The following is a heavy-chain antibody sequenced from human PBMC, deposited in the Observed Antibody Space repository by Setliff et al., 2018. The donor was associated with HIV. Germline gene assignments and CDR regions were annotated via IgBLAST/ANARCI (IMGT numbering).Heavy chain of an antibody. D-gene: IGHD3-22*01. CDR2: IYTSGST. Sequence: PSETLSLTCTVSGDSIRSGDFYWSWIRQPAGKGLEWIGHIYTSGSTNYNPSLKSRVTISVDTSKNQFSLKLSSVTAADTAVYYCARGGGYYAPLVYWGQGTLVTVSS. CDR1: GDSIRSGDFY. J-gene: IGHJ4*02. CDR3: ARGGGYYAPLVY. V-gene: IGHV4-61*09.